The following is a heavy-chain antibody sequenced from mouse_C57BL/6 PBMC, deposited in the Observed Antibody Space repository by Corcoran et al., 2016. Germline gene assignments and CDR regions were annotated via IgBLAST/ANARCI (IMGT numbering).Heavy chain of an antibody. D-gene: IGHD1-1*01. CDR3: AREGYGSSYTDY. CDR1: GYSITSGYY. Sequence: DVQLQESGPGLVKPSQSLSLTCSVTGYSITSGYYWHWIRQFPGNKLEWMGYISYDGSNNYNPSLKNRISITRDTSKNQFFLKLNSVTTEDTATYYCAREGYGSSYTDYWGQGTTRTVSS. CDR2: ISYDGSN. V-gene: IGHV3-6*01. J-gene: IGHJ2*01.